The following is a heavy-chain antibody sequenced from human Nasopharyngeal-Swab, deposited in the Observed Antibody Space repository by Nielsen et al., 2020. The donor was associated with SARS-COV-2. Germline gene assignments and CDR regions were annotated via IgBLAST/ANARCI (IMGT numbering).Heavy chain of an antibody. V-gene: IGHV3-7*01. D-gene: IGHD4-23*01. CDR2: IKQDGSEK. CDR1: GFTFSSYW. CDR3: ATYGGNSGGGN. J-gene: IGHJ4*02. Sequence: GESLKISCAASGFTFSSYWMSWVRQAPGKGLEWVANIKQDGSEKYYVDSVKGRFTISRDNAENSLDLQMNSLRDEDTAIYYCATYGGNSGGGNWGQGTLVTVSS.